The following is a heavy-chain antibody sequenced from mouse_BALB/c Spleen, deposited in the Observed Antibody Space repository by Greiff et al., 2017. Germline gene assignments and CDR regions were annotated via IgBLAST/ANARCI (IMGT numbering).Heavy chain of an antibody. V-gene: IGHV4-1*02. CDR1: GFDFSRYW. D-gene: IGHD1-1*01. Sequence: EVQLQQSGGGLVQPGGSLKLSCAASGFDFSRYWMSWVRQAPGKGLEWIGEINPDSSTINYTPSLKDKFIISRDNAKNTLYLQMSKVRSEDTALYYCARPNYSGAMDYWGQGTSVTVSS. CDR3: ARPNYSGAMDY. CDR2: INPDSSTI. J-gene: IGHJ4*01.